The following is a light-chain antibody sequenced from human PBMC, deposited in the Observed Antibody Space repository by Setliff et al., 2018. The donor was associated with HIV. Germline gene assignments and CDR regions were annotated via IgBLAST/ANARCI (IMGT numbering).Light chain of an antibody. J-gene: IGLJ3*02. CDR2: EVT. V-gene: IGLV2-23*02. CDR1: NSDVGAYNL. Sequence: QSVLTQPASVSGSPGQSITISCTGSNSDVGAYNLVSWYRQYPGRAPQLIIFEVTRRPSGISNRFSGSKSGNTASLTISGLQDEDESYYYCCSYAGDVDLVLFGGGTKVTV. CDR3: CSYAGDVDLVL.